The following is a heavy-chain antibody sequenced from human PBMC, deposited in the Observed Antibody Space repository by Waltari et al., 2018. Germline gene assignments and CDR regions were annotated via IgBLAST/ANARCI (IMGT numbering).Heavy chain of an antibody. CDR1: GGSFSGHY. CDR3: ARAPSGTIEYFQH. CDR2: ISDRGST. V-gene: IGHV4-34*01. D-gene: IGHD1-26*01. Sequence: QVQLQPWGAGLLQPSETLSLTCAVYGGSFSGHYWSWIRQPPGKGLEWIGEISDRGSTKYNPSLKSRVTISGDTSKNQFSLKVSSVTAADMAVYYCARAPSGTIEYFQHWGQGTLVTVSS. J-gene: IGHJ1*01.